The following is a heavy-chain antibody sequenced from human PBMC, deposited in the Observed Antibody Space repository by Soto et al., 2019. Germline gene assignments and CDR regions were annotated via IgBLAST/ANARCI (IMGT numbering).Heavy chain of an antibody. D-gene: IGHD2-2*01. V-gene: IGHV4-31*03. J-gene: IGHJ6*03. CDR3: ARGDRYCSSTSCSPMGYYYYYYMDV. CDR1: GGSISSGGYY. CDR2: IYYSGST. Sequence: QVQLQESGPGLVKPSQTLSLTCTVSGGSISSGGYYWSWIRQHPGKGLEWIGYIYYSGSTYYNPSLKSRVTISVDTSKNQFSLKLSSVTAADPAVYYCARGDRYCSSTSCSPMGYYYYYYMDVWGKGTTVTVSS.